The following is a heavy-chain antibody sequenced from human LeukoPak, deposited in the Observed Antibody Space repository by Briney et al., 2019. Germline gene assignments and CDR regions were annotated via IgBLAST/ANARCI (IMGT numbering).Heavy chain of an antibody. CDR1: GGSFSSYY. CDR2: IYYSGST. V-gene: IGHV4-39*07. CDR3: ARNGYDRDC. J-gene: IGHJ4*02. Sequence: PSETLSLTCAVYGGSFSSYYWGWIRQPPGKGLEWIGSIYYSGSTYYNPSLKSRVTISVDTSKNQFSLKLSSVTAADTAVYYCARNGYDRDCWGQGTLVTVSS. D-gene: IGHD5-12*01.